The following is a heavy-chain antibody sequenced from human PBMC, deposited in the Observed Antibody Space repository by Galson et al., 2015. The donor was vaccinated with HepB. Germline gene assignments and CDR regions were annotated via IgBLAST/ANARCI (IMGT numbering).Heavy chain of an antibody. CDR2: IDWEDEK. CDR3: ARIRGWGDAFDM. J-gene: IGHJ3*02. CDR1: GFSLTTSGVR. Sequence: PALVKPTQTLTLTCTFSGFSLTTSGVRVGWIRQPPGKALEWVARIDWEDEKFYTPSLKTRLTSSKDTSKHQVVLKMTNMDPVDTATYYCARIRGWGDAFDMWGKGTRVTVSS. D-gene: IGHD6-19*01. V-gene: IGHV2-70*04.